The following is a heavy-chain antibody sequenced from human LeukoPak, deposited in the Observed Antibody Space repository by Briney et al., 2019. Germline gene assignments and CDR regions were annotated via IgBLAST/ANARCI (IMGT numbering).Heavy chain of an antibody. Sequence: ASETLSLTCTVSGGSISSGGYYWSWIRQPPGKGLEWIGYIYHSGSTNYNPSLKSRVTISVDTSKNQFSLKLSSVTAADTAVYYCARGSSSWSKWGQGTLVTVSS. J-gene: IGHJ4*02. CDR1: GGSISSGGYY. CDR3: ARGSSSWSK. CDR2: IYHSGST. D-gene: IGHD6-13*01. V-gene: IGHV4-61*08.